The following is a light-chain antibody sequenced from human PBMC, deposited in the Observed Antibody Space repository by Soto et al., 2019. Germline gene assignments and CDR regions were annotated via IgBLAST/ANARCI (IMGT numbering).Light chain of an antibody. J-gene: IGKJ4*01. CDR2: AAS. Sequence: DIQMTQSPSSLSASVGDRVTITCRAGQYIGRYLNWYQQKPGKAPKLLIYAASSLHSGVPSRFSGSGSGTDFTLTISSLQPEDFATYYCQQSYSTLSLTFGGGTKVDIK. CDR3: QQSYSTLSLT. V-gene: IGKV1-39*01. CDR1: QYIGRY.